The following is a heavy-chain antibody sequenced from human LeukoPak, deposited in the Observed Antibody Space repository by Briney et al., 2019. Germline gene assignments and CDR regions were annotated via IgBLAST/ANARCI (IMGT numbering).Heavy chain of an antibody. CDR2: ISSSGST. V-gene: IGHV4-61*02. CDR1: GDSISSGDYY. J-gene: IGHJ4*02. D-gene: IGHD3-10*01. CDR3: ARHRYYYGSGSYGY. Sequence: SETLSLTCTVSGDSISSGDYYWSWIRQPAGKGLEWIERISSSGSTNYNPSLKSRVTISVDTSKNQFSLKLSSVTAADTAVYYCARHRYYYGSGSYGYWGQGTLVTVSS.